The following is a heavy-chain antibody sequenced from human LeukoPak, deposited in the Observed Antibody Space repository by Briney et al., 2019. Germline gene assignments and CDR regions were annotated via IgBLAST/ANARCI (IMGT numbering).Heavy chain of an antibody. CDR1: GFTFSSYA. D-gene: IGHD1-26*01. V-gene: IGHV4-59*01. CDR2: IYYSGST. CDR3: ARQSGSYYVAIFDY. J-gene: IGHJ4*02. Sequence: GSLRLSCAASGFTFSSYAMSWIRQPPGKGLEWIGYIYYSGSTNYNPSLKSRVTISVDTSKNQFSLKLSSVTAADTAVYYCARQSGSYYVAIFDYWGQGTLVTVSS.